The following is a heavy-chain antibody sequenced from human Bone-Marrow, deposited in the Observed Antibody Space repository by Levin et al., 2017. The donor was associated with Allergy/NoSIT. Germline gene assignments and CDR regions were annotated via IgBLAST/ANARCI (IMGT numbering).Heavy chain of an antibody. CDR1: GYTFTGYN. Sequence: ASVKVSCKASGYTFTGYNMNWVRQAPGQGLEWMGRINPKSGGTNYAQKFQGRVTMTRDTSISTAYMELSRLRSDDTAVYYCARSNYYGSGRGFDPWGQGTLVTVSS. J-gene: IGHJ5*02. CDR2: INPKSGGT. CDR3: ARSNYYGSGRGFDP. D-gene: IGHD3-10*01. V-gene: IGHV1-2*02.